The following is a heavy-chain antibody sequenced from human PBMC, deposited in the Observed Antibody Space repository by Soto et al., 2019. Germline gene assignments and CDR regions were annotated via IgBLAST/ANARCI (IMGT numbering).Heavy chain of an antibody. V-gene: IGHV4-34*01. D-gene: IGHD6-13*01. CDR3: ARGWYYYYYGMDV. CDR1: GGSFSGYY. CDR2: INHSGST. J-gene: IGHJ6*02. Sequence: QVQLQQWGAGLLKPSETLSLTCAVYGGSFSGYYWSWIRQPPGKGLEWIGEINHSGSTNYNPSLKSRVTISVDTSKNQVSLKLSSVTAADTAVYYCARGWYYYYYGMDVWGQGTTVTVSS.